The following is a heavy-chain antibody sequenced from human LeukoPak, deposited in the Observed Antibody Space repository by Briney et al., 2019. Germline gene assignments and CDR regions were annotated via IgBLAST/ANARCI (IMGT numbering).Heavy chain of an antibody. V-gene: IGHV3-21*01. J-gene: IGHJ4*02. Sequence: PGGSLRLSCAASGFTFSSYSMNWVRQAPGKGLEWVSSISSSSSYIYYADSVKGRFTISRDNAKNSLYLQMNSLRAEDTAVYYCARVSYSSGWSTPEYYWGQGTLVTVSS. CDR1: GFTFSSYS. D-gene: IGHD6-19*01. CDR2: ISSSSSYI. CDR3: ARVSYSSGWSTPEYY.